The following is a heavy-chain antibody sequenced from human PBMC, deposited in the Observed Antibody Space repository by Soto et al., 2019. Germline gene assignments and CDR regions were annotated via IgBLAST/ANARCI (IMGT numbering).Heavy chain of an antibody. CDR3: ARENPPAYYDILTGPNNWFDP. V-gene: IGHV3-64*01. Sequence: GGSLRLSCAASGFTFSSYAMHWVRQAPGKGLEYVSAISSNGGSTYYANSVKGRFTISRDNSKNTLYLQMGSLRAEDMAVYYCARENPPAYYDILTGPNNWFDPWGQGTLVTVSS. CDR2: ISSNGGST. CDR1: GFTFSSYA. D-gene: IGHD3-9*01. J-gene: IGHJ5*02.